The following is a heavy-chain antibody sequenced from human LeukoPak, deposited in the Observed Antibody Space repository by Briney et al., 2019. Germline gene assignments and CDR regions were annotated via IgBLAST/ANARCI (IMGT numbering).Heavy chain of an antibody. D-gene: IGHD1-26*01. CDR1: GFTFIAYT. J-gene: IGHJ4*02. CDR2: IKASDNYI. CDR3: ARSRSMSKNDKNLRY. V-gene: IGHV3-21*01. Sequence: GGSLRLSCQASGFTFIAYTMNWVRHAPGKGLDWVSSIKASDNYIYYAPSVAGRFTLPTDPAQNTLYLQMDSQRAEDTCTYYCARSRSMSKNDKNLRYWGEGTLVTVPS.